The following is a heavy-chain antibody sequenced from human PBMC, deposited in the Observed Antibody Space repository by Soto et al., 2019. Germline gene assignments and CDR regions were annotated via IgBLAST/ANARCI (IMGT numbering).Heavy chain of an antibody. CDR3: AREVQVHSPAFVY. D-gene: IGHD3-10*01. V-gene: IGHV1-69*19. Sequence: QVQLVQSGAEMTKPGSSVKVSCQSSGGTFNTYAMNWVRQAPGQGPEWMGDISPMFGAANYAPNCQGRVTITADESTSTSYMQLSSLTSEDTALYVCAREVQVHSPAFVYWGQGTLVTVSS. CDR2: ISPMFGAA. CDR1: GGTFNTYA. J-gene: IGHJ4*02.